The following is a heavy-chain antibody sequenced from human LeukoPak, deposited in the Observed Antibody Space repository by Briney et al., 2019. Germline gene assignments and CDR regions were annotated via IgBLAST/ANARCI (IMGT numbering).Heavy chain of an antibody. CDR1: GFTFSTYA. CDR2: ISDSGFGT. CDR3: AKGNQRAYDAFDI. Sequence: TGGSLRLSCAASGFTFSTYAMSWVRQAPGKGLEWVSAISDSGFGTYYADSVKGRFTISRDNSKNTLHLQMNSLRAEDTAVYYCAKGNQRAYDAFDIWAKGQWSPSLQ. J-gene: IGHJ3*02. D-gene: IGHD1-14*01. V-gene: IGHV3-23*01.